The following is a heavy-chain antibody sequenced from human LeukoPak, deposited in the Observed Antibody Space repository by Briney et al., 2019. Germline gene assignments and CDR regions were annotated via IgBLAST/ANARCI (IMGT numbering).Heavy chain of an antibody. CDR3: AKRGAGSYYYYYMDV. CDR1: GFTFSSYA. Sequence: GGSLRLSCAASGFTFSSYAMHWVRQAPGKGLEWVAVISYDGSNKYYADSVKGRFTISRDNSKNTLYLQMSSLRAEDTAVYYCAKRGAGSYYYYYMDVWGKGTTVTVSS. D-gene: IGHD3-10*01. V-gene: IGHV3-30-3*02. CDR2: ISYDGSNK. J-gene: IGHJ6*03.